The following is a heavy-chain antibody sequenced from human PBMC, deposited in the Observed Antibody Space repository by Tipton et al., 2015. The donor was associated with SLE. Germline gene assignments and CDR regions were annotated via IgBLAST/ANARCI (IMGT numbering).Heavy chain of an antibody. CDR1: GDSISSSNYY. J-gene: IGHJ4*02. D-gene: IGHD3-3*01. V-gene: IGHV4-39*07. CDR3: ARERPPPNDFWSGYLFDY. Sequence: TLSLTCTVSGDSISSSNYYWGWIRQPPGKGLEWIGSISYSGTTSYNPSLKSRFTISVDTSKNQFSLKLSSVTAADTAVYYCARERPPPNDFWSGYLFDYWGQGTLVTVSS. CDR2: ISYSGTT.